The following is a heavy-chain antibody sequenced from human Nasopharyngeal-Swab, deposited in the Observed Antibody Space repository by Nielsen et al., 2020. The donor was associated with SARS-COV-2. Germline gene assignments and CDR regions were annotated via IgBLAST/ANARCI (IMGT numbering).Heavy chain of an antibody. V-gene: IGHV1-2*06. J-gene: IGHJ5*02. CDR1: GYTFTGYY. Sequence: ASVKVSCKASGYTFTGYYMHWVRQAPGQGLEWMGRINPNSGGTNYAQKFQGRVTMIRDTSISTAYMELSRLGSDDTAVYYCAREPRYSYGLFDPWGQGTLVTVSS. CDR3: AREPRYSYGLFDP. D-gene: IGHD5-18*01. CDR2: INPNSGGT.